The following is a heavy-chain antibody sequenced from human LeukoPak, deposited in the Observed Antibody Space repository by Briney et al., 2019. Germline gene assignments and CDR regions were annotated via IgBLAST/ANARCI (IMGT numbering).Heavy chain of an antibody. CDR3: ARGGSSSSTPLWLTTRYYYMDV. CDR2: TYYRSKWSN. V-gene: IGHV6-1*01. Sequence: SQTLSLTCAISGDSVSSNSAAWNWIRQSPSRGLEWLGRTYYRSKWSNDFALSVKSRITINPDTSKNQFSLQLNSVTPEDTAVYYCARGGSSSSTPLWLTTRYYYMDVWGKGTTVTVSS. D-gene: IGHD2-2*01. J-gene: IGHJ6*03. CDR1: GDSVSSNSAA.